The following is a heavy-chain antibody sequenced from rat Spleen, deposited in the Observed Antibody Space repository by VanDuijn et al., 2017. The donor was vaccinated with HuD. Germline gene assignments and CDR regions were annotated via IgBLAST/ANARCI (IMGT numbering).Heavy chain of an antibody. V-gene: IGHV5-29*01. D-gene: IGHD1-6*01. Sequence: EVQLVESGGGLVQPGRSLKLSCTGSGFTLIGYGMAWVRQAPPRGLEWVATISNDGSRTYYRDSVEGRFTISRNNAKSILYLQMDSLRSDDTATYYCVRQMYTKDYSYWYFDFWGPGTMVTVSS. CDR1: GFTLIGYG. J-gene: IGHJ1*01. CDR2: ISNDGSRT. CDR3: VRQMYTKDYSYWYFDF.